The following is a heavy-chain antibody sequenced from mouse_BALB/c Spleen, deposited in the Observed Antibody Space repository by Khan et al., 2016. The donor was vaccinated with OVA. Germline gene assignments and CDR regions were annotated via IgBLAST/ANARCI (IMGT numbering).Heavy chain of an antibody. V-gene: IGHV5-4*02. CDR1: GFTFSDYY. Sequence: EVELVESGGGVAKPGGSLKLSCAASGFTFSDYYMYWVRQTPEKRLEWVATISDGGSYTYYPDSVKGRFTISRDDAKNNLYLQMSSLKSEDTAIYYGERGYYGDPFSYWGQGTLVTVAA. J-gene: IGHJ3*01. CDR3: ERGYYGDPFSY. CDR2: ISDGGSYT. D-gene: IGHD2-13*01.